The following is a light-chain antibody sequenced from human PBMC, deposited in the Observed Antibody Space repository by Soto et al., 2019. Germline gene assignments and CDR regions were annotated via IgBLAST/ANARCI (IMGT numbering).Light chain of an antibody. CDR3: QSYDATNQV. V-gene: IGLV6-57*01. CDR2: EDN. Sequence: NFMLTQPHSVSESPGKTVIISCTRSSGSIASNYVQWYQPRPGSSPTTVIYEDNQRPSGVPDRFSGSIDSSSNSASLTISGLETEDEADYFCQSYDATNQVFGGGTKLTVL. CDR1: SGSIASNY. J-gene: IGLJ3*02.